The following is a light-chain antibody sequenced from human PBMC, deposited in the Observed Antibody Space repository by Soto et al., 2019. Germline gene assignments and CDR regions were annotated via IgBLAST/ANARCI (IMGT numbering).Light chain of an antibody. CDR2: RTS. CDR3: QQYDSSPRT. J-gene: IGKJ1*01. Sequence: EIVLTQSPGTLSLSPGERATLSCRASQSVSSSYFAWYQQKPGQAPRLLIYRTSNRATGLPDRFSGSGSGTDFTLTISRLEPEDFAVYWCQQYDSSPRTFGQGTKVEIK. V-gene: IGKV3-20*01. CDR1: QSVSSSY.